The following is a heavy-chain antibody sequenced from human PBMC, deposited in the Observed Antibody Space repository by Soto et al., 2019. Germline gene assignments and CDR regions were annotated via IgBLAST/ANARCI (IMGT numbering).Heavy chain of an antibody. D-gene: IGHD6-13*01. J-gene: IGHJ3*02. CDR1: GFTFSSYS. V-gene: IGHV3-21*01. Sequence: GGSLRLSCAASGFTFSSYSMNWVRQAPGKGLEWVSSISSSSSYIYYADSVKGRFTISRDNAKNSLYLQMNSLRAEDTAVYYCAREQGKSSSWYRDAAFDIWGQGTMVTVSS. CDR2: ISSSSSYI. CDR3: AREQGKSSSWYRDAAFDI.